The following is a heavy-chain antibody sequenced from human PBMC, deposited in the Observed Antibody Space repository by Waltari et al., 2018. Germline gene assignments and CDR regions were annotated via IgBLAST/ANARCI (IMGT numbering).Heavy chain of an antibody. Sequence: VQLQESVPGLARPSETLSLTCVVSSYSIRSGYFWGWIRQPPGKGLEWIGSISHSAKTYYNPSLESRVSMSVDTSKNQFALKVTSVTAADTAIYYCVRDLGGSGNSWFDAWGQGTLVIVSS. D-gene: IGHD3-10*01. V-gene: IGHV4-38-2*02. CDR2: ISHSAKT. CDR1: SYSIRSGYF. J-gene: IGHJ5*02. CDR3: VRDLGGSGNSWFDA.